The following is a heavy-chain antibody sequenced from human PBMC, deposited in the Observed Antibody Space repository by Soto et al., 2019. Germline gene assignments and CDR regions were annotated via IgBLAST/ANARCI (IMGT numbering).Heavy chain of an antibody. V-gene: IGHV3-30*18. Sequence: QVQLVQSGGGVVQPGRSLRLSCAASGFTFSAFGMHWVRQAPGKGLEWVAVISYDGNNEYYADSVKGRFTISRDNSKNTLFLQMNSLRAEDTAVYYCAKGGHYGSGRGSYYYDMDVWGQGTTVTVSS. J-gene: IGHJ6*02. CDR3: AKGGHYGSGRGSYYYDMDV. CDR1: GFTFSAFG. D-gene: IGHD3-10*01. CDR2: ISYDGNNE.